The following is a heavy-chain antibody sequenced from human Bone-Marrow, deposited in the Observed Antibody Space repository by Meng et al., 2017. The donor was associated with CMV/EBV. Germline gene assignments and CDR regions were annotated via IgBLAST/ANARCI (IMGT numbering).Heavy chain of an antibody. CDR3: ARSAGWYAY. V-gene: IGHV4-61*02. D-gene: IGHD6-19*01. CDR1: GGSISSGNYY. Sequence: LPCTVSGGSISSGNYYWTWIRQPAGKGLEWIGRIHTSGSTTYNPSLKSRVTISGDTSKNQFSLNLTSVTAADTAMYYCARSAGWYAYWGQGTLVTVSS. CDR2: IHTSGST. J-gene: IGHJ4*02.